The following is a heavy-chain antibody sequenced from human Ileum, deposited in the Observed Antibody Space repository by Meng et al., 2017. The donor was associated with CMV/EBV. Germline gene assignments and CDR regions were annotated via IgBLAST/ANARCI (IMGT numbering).Heavy chain of an antibody. J-gene: IGHJ4*02. CDR1: GFSFSDYD. V-gene: IGHV1-18*01. D-gene: IGHD2-8*01. Sequence: QVQLVQSATEVKKPGTSVKVSCKVAGFSFSDYDITWVRQAPGQGLEWMGWISSDEGNTKYAEKFQGRVTMTTDTSASTAYMELRSLRSDDTALYYCAREGAKYCRNGVCYFDYWGQGTLVTVSS. CDR3: AREGAKYCRNGVCYFDY. CDR2: ISSDEGNT.